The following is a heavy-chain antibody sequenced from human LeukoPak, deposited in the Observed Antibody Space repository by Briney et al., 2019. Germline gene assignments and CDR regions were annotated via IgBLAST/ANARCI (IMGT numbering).Heavy chain of an antibody. CDR2: FDPEDGET. V-gene: IGHV1-24*01. D-gene: IGHD1-26*01. Sequence: ASVKVSCKVSGYTLTELSMHWVRQAPGKGLEWMGGFDPEDGETIYGQKFQGRVTMTENTSTDTAYMELRSLRSEDTAVYYGATDSSGSNNYYYYGMDVWGRGTTVTVSS. CDR3: ATDSSGSNNYYYYGMDV. J-gene: IGHJ6*02. CDR1: GYTLTELS.